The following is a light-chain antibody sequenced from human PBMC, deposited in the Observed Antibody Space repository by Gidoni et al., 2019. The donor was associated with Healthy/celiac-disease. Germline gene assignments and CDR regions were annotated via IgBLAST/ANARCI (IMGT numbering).Light chain of an antibody. CDR3: QSYDSSLSGSRV. J-gene: IGLJ1*01. CDR1: SSNIGAGYD. V-gene: IGLV1-40*01. Sequence: QSVLTQPPSVSGAPGQRVTISCTWSSSNIGAGYDVHWYQQLPGTAPKLLIYGNSNRPSGVPDRFSVSKSGTSASLAITGLQAEDEADYYCQSYDSSLSGSRVFGTGTKVTVL. CDR2: GNS.